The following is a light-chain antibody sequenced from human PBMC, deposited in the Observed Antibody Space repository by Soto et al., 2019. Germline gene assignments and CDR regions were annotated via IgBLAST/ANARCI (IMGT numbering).Light chain of an antibody. V-gene: IGLV2-11*01. CDR3: CSYAGSSYV. CDR1: SSDVGGYNY. J-gene: IGLJ1*01. CDR2: DVS. Sequence: QSVLTQPRSVSGSPGQSVTISCTGTSSDVGGYNYVSWYQQHPGKAPKLMIYDVSKRPSRVPDRFSGSKSGNTASLTISGLQAEDEADYYCCSYAGSSYVFGTGTKLTVL.